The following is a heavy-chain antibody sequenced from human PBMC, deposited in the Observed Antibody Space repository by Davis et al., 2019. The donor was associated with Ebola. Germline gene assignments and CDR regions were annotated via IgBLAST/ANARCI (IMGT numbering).Heavy chain of an antibody. CDR2: INPNSGGT. Sequence: AASVKVSCKVSEYTLTELSIHWVRHAPGQGLEWMGRINPNSGGTNYAQKFQGRVTMTRDTSISTAYMELSRLRYDDTAVYYCARLCSSSCPNDYWGQGTLVTVSS. V-gene: IGHV1-2*06. J-gene: IGHJ4*02. D-gene: IGHD6-13*01. CDR3: ARLCSSSCPNDY. CDR1: EYTLTELS.